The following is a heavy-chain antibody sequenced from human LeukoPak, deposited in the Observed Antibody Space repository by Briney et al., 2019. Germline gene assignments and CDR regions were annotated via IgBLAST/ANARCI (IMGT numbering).Heavy chain of an antibody. CDR2: ISPYTGNT. CDR1: GYSFISYA. CDR3: ARDCSSTSCFDY. Sequence: GASVKVSCKASGYSFISYAVTWVRQAHGQGLEWMGWISPYTGNTNYAQMLQGRVTMTTDTSTSTAYMELRSLRSEDTAVYYCARDCSSTSCFDYWGQGTLVTVSS. J-gene: IGHJ4*02. D-gene: IGHD2-2*01. V-gene: IGHV1-18*01.